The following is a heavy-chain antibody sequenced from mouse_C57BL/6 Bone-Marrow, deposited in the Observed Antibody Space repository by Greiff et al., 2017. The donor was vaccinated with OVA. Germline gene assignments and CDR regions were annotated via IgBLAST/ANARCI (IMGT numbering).Heavy chain of an antibody. V-gene: IGHV1-81*01. D-gene: IGHD1-1*01. CDR3: ARHGSSYFNWYFDV. J-gene: IGHJ1*03. CDR2: IYPRSGNT. Sequence: VKLQESGAELARPGASVKLSCKASGYTFPSYGISWVKRRTGQGLEWIGEIYPRSGNTYYNEKFKGKATLTADKSSSTAYMELRSLTSEDSAVYFCARHGSSYFNWYFDVWGTGTTVTVSS. CDR1: GYTFPSYG.